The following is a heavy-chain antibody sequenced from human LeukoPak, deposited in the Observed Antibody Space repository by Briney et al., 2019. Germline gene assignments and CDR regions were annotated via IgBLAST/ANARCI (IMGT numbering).Heavy chain of an antibody. V-gene: IGHV4-34*01. D-gene: IGHD5-18*01. CDR3: ARGEPPLDTAMGGSGY. CDR1: GGSFSGYY. Sequence: SETLSLTCAVYGGSFSGYYWSWIRQPPGKGLEWIGEINHSGSTNYNPSLKSRVTISVDTSKNQFSLKLSSVTAADTAVYYCARGEPPLDTAMGGSGYWGQGTLVTVSS. CDR2: INHSGST. J-gene: IGHJ4*02.